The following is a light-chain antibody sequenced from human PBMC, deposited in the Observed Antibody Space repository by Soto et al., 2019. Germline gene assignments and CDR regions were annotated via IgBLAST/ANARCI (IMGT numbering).Light chain of an antibody. J-gene: IGKJ1*01. CDR1: QSISSY. CDR2: AAS. CDR3: QHYNSYSEA. V-gene: IGKV1-8*01. Sequence: AIRMTQSPSALSASTGDRVTITCLASQSISSYLNWYQQKPGKAPKLLIYAASSLQSGVPSRFSGSGSGTEFTLTISSLQPDDFATYYCQHYNSYSEAFGQGTKVDIK.